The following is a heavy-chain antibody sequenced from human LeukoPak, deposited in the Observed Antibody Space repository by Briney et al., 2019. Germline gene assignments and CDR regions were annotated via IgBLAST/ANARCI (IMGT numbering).Heavy chain of an antibody. Sequence: ASVKVSCKASGYTFTSYDINWVRQATGQGLEWMGWMNPNSGNTGYAQKFQGRVTMTRNTSISTACMELSSLRSEDTAVYYCAREAGPGILWFRELSRRRDAFDIWGQGTMVTVSS. D-gene: IGHD3-10*01. CDR1: GYTFTSYD. CDR2: MNPNSGNT. CDR3: AREAGPGILWFRELSRRRDAFDI. J-gene: IGHJ3*02. V-gene: IGHV1-8*01.